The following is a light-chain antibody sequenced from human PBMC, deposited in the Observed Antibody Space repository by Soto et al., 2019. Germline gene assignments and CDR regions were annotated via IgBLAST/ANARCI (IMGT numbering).Light chain of an antibody. J-gene: IGLJ1*01. CDR3: ASLTTTNFV. Sequence: QSALTQPASVSGSPGQSITISCTGTSSDVGAYNLVPWYQHLPDKAPKLIISEVTNRPSGVSDRFSGSKSGNTASLTISGLQAEDEADYYCASLTTTNFVFGSGTKVTVL. CDR1: SSDVGAYNL. CDR2: EVT. V-gene: IGLV2-14*01.